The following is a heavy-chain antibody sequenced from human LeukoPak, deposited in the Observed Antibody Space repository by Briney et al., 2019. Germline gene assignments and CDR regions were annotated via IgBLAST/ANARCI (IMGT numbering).Heavy chain of an antibody. CDR2: IIPILGIA. D-gene: IGHD6-13*01. V-gene: IGHV1-69*04. CDR3: ARSAGPKQLVLPFDY. CDR1: GGIFSSYA. J-gene: IGHJ4*02. Sequence: SVKVSCKASGGIFSSYAISWVRQAPGQGLEWMGRIIPILGIANYAQKFQGRVTITADKSTSTAYMELSSLRSEDTAVYYCARSAGPKQLVLPFDYWGQGTLVTVSS.